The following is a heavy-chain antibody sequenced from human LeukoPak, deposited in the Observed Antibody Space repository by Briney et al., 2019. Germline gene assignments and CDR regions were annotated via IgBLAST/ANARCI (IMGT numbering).Heavy chain of an antibody. D-gene: IGHD5-24*01. CDR3: AKDQPMATTGVSGALDY. J-gene: IGHJ4*02. CDR1: GFTFSSYG. CDR2: IRYDGSNK. Sequence: GGSLRLSCAASGFTFSSYGMHWVRQAPGKGLEWVAFIRYDGSNKYYADSVKGRFTISRDNSKNTLYLQMNSLRAEDTAVYYCAKDQPMATTGVSGALDYWGQGTLVTVSS. V-gene: IGHV3-30*02.